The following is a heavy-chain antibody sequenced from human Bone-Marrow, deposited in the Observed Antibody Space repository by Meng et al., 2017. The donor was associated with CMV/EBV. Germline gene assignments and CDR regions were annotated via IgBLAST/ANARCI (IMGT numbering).Heavy chain of an antibody. V-gene: IGHV1-69*06. CDR1: GGTFSSYA. CDR3: ARSSCGGGSCYGVD. D-gene: IGHD2-15*01. CDR2: IIPIFGTA. Sequence: KAYGGTFSSYAISWVRQAPGQGLEWMGGIIPIFGTANYAQKFQGRVTITADKSTSTAYMDLRTLSSDDTAVYYCARSSCGGGSCYGVDWGQGTLVTVSS. J-gene: IGHJ4*02.